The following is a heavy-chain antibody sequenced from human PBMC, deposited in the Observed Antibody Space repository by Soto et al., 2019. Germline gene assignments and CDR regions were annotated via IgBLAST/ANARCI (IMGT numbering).Heavy chain of an antibody. Sequence: GGSLRLSCATSGFAFNSYWMSWVRQAPGKGLEWVANIKGDGSDKYYVDSVKGRFTISRDNARSSLYLQMNSLSDEDTAVYFCARELRDSGTNPPLQFDFWGRGTPVTVSS. CDR2: IKGDGSDK. D-gene: IGHD2-15*01. V-gene: IGHV3-7*01. CDR3: ARELRDSGTNPPLQFDF. CDR1: GFAFNSYW. J-gene: IGHJ4*02.